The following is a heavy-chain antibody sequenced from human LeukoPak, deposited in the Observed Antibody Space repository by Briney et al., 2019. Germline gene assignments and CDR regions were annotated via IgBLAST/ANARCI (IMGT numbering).Heavy chain of an antibody. CDR3: ASSDYYVSSGYPPRDY. D-gene: IGHD3-22*01. CDR2: IYYSGST. Sequence: SETLSLTCTVSGGSVSRSPYYWGWIRQPPGKGLEWIGNIYYSGSTYYNPSLKSRVTISVDTSKNQFSLKLSSVTAADTAVYYCASSDYYVSSGYPPRDYWGQGTLVTVSS. V-gene: IGHV4-39*07. CDR1: GGSVSRSPYY. J-gene: IGHJ4*02.